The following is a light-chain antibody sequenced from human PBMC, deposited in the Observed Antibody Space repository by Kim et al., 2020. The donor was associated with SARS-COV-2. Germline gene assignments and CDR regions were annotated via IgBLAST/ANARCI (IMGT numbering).Light chain of an antibody. V-gene: IGLV1-40*01. CDR2: DNS. Sequence: QSVLTQPPSVSGAPGQRVTISCTGSSSNIGAGYAVHWYQQLPGTAPKLLIYDNSNRPSGVPDRFSGSKSGTSASLAITGLQAEDEADYYCQSYDSSLRNVFGTGTKVTVL. CDR3: QSYDSSLRNV. J-gene: IGLJ1*01. CDR1: SSNIGAGYA.